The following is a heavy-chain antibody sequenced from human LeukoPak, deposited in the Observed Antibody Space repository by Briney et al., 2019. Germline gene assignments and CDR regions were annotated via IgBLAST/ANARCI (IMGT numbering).Heavy chain of an antibody. CDR1: GGSLSGYY. Sequence: KPSETLSLTCAVYGGSLSGYYWSWIRQPPGKGLEWSGEINHSGSTNYNPSLKSRVTISVDTSKNQFSLKLSSVTAADTAVYYCARGRQTNFWSGYYVPNPPFYFDYWGQGTLVTVSS. CDR3: ARGRQTNFWSGYYVPNPPFYFDY. J-gene: IGHJ4*02. D-gene: IGHD3-3*01. V-gene: IGHV4-34*01. CDR2: INHSGST.